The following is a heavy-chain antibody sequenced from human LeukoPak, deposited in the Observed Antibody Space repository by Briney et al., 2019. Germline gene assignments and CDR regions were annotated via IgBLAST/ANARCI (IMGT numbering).Heavy chain of an antibody. V-gene: IGHV6-1*01. Sequence: SQTLSLTCAISGDSLSSNSVTWNWIRQSPSRGLEWLGRTYYRSTWYNDYAVSVRGRITVNPDTSKNQFSLHLNSVTPEDTAVYYCARRLTQYDCFDPWGQGILVTVSS. CDR3: ARRLTQYDCFDP. J-gene: IGHJ5*02. D-gene: IGHD2-2*01. CDR2: TYYRSTWYN. CDR1: GDSLSSNSVT.